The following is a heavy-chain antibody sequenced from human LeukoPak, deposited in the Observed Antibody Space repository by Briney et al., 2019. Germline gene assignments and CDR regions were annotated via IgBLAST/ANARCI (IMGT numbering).Heavy chain of an antibody. Sequence: PSETLSLTCTVSGASISSSTYYWGWIRQPPGKGLEWIGSNTYYNPSLKSRVTISVDTSKNQFSLKVRSLTAADTAVYYCARRPDIVVVVAAFDYWGQGTLVTVSS. CDR2: NT. V-gene: IGHV4-39*07. CDR1: GASISSSTYY. D-gene: IGHD2-15*01. CDR3: ARRPDIVVVVAAFDY. J-gene: IGHJ4*02.